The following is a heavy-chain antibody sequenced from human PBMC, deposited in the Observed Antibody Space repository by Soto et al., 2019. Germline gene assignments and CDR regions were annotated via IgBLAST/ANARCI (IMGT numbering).Heavy chain of an antibody. Sequence: QPGGSLRLSCAASGFTFSSYAMSWVRQAPGKGLEWVSAISGSGGSTYYADSVKGRFAISRDNAKNSLHLQMNSLSAEDTAFYYCVKDESINWYSGHFRHWGQGTLVTVSS. CDR1: GFTFSSYA. CDR3: VKDESINWYSGHFRH. D-gene: IGHD6-13*01. V-gene: IGHV3-23*01. J-gene: IGHJ1*01. CDR2: ISGSGGST.